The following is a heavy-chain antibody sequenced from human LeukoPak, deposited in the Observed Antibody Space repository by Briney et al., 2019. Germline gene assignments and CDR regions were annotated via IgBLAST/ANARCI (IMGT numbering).Heavy chain of an antibody. CDR3: AREGAGCFDI. CDR2: IFSGNST. J-gene: IGHJ3*02. D-gene: IGHD6-19*01. CDR1: GVTVRSNY. V-gene: IGHV3-53*01. Sequence: GGSLRLSCAASGVTVRSNYMNWVRQAPGKGLEWVALIFSGNSTYYADSVKGRFTISSDNSKNTLFLQMNSLGVEDMAVYYCAREGAGCFDIWGQGTMVTVST.